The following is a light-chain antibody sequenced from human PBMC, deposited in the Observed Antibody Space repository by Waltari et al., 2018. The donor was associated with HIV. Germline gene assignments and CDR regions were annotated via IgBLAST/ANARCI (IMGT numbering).Light chain of an antibody. V-gene: IGLV1-40*01. Sequence: QSMLTQPPSVSGAPGQRVTISCTGSSSNIGAGYDVHWYQQLPGAAPKLLIYNNDKGPSGIPDRFSGSKSGTSASLAITGLQAEDEADYYCQSHDSTLSAYVFGTGTKVTVL. J-gene: IGLJ1*01. CDR1: SSNIGAGYD. CDR3: QSHDSTLSAYV. CDR2: NND.